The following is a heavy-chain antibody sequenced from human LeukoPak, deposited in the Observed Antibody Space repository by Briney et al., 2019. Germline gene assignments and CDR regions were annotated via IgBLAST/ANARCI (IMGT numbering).Heavy chain of an antibody. V-gene: IGHV3-7*01. CDR3: ARGYYDFWSHSSRGPKYLDY. J-gene: IGHJ4*02. Sequence: GGSLRLSCAASGFTFSSYWMSWVRQAPGKGLEWVANIKQDGSEKYYVDSLKGRFTISRDDAKNSLYLQMNSLRAEDTAVYYRARGYYDFWSHSSRGPKYLDYRGQGTLVTVSS. CDR1: GFTFSSYW. D-gene: IGHD3-3*01. CDR2: IKQDGSEK.